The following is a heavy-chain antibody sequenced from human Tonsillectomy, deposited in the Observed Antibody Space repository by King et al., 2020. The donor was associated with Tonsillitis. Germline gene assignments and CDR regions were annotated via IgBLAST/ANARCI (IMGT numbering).Heavy chain of an antibody. CDR1: GGSIRSSDHF. CDR3: ARYVDGTFDY. CDR2: MYYSGTI. V-gene: IGHV4-39*01. D-gene: IGHD1-7*01. J-gene: IGHJ4*02. Sequence: QLQESGPGVVKPSETLSLTCNVSGGSIRSSDHFWAWIRQPPGRGLEWIGYMYYSGTIFYNPSPKSRITISGGTSDNQFSLKLSSVTAADTAAYFCARYVDGTFDYWGQGALVTVSS.